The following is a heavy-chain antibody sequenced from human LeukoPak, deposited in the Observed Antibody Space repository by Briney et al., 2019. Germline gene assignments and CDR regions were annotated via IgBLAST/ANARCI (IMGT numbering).Heavy chain of an antibody. CDR3: VRGGYSYH. Sequence: PGGYLRLSCAASGFTFSAYNMIWVRQAPGKGLEWVSSINSDSNNIYYADSVKGRFTISRDNTKNSLYLQMNSLRVDDTAVYHCVRGGYSYHWGQGTLVTVSS. CDR2: INSDSNNI. V-gene: IGHV3-21*01. J-gene: IGHJ5*02. D-gene: IGHD5-18*01. CDR1: GFTFSAYN.